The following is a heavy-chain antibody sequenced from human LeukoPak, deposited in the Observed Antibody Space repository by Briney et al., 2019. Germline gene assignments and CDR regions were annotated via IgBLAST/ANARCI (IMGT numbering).Heavy chain of an antibody. J-gene: IGHJ4*02. V-gene: IGHV3-74*01. CDR2: IYTDGSST. CDR3: ARGASNRFDY. CDR1: GFTFSNYW. D-gene: IGHD1-14*01. Sequence: GGSLRLSCAASGFTFSNYWMHWVRQAPGKGLVWVSRIYTDGSSTNYADSVKGRFTISRDNSKNTLYLQMNSLRGEDTAVYYCARGASNRFDYWGQGTLVTVSS.